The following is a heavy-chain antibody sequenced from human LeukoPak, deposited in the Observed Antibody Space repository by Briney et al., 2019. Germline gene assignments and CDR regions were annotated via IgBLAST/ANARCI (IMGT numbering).Heavy chain of an antibody. Sequence: ASVKVSCKASGYTFTGYYMHWVRQAPGQGLEWMGWINPNSGGTNYAQKLQGRVTMTTDTSTSTAYMELRSLRSDDTAVYYCARTPPPYRYYYDSSGYYGLFDYWGQGTLVTVSS. V-gene: IGHV1-2*02. J-gene: IGHJ4*02. CDR3: ARTPPPYRYYYDSSGYYGLFDY. CDR2: INPNSGGT. CDR1: GYTFTGYY. D-gene: IGHD3-22*01.